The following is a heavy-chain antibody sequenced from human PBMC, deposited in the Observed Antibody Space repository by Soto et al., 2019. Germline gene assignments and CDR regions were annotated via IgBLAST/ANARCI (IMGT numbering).Heavy chain of an antibody. CDR3: AKEGDSSGFAGNFDS. D-gene: IGHD6-19*01. J-gene: IGHJ4*02. V-gene: IGHV3-30-3*01. CDR2: ISFDGGAQ. Sequence: QVHLVESGGGVVHPGRSLGLSCTASGFSFNVYPMHWVRQPPGKGLEWVAAISFDGGAQFYADSVKGRFTISRDNSKNILYLQMNSLRGEDTALYYCAKEGDSSGFAGNFDSCGQGTLVTVSA. CDR1: GFSFNVYP.